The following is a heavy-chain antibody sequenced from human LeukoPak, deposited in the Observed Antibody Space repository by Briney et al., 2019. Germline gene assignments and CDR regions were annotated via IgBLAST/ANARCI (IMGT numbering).Heavy chain of an antibody. CDR2: MYYSGST. Sequence: SETLSLTCTVSGGSISSSSYYWGWIRQPPGKGLEWIGNMYYSGSTYYNPSLKSRVTISVDTSKNQFSLKLSSVTAADTAVYYCATTILLWFGTNTFDPWGQGTLVTVSS. CDR1: GGSISSSSYY. J-gene: IGHJ5*02. D-gene: IGHD3-10*01. CDR3: ATTILLWFGTNTFDP. V-gene: IGHV4-39*01.